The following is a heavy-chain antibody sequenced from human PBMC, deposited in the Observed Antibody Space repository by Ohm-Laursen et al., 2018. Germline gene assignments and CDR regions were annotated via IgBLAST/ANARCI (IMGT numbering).Heavy chain of an antibody. Sequence: SLRLSCTASGFTFSSYWMTWVRQASGKGLEWVANIKEDGSVKQYVDSVKGRFTISRDNAKNPLYLQMNSLRAEDTAVYYCAREELESSGWADWGQGTLVTVSS. V-gene: IGHV3-7*01. CDR2: IKEDGSVK. CDR3: AREELESSGWAD. D-gene: IGHD6-19*01. CDR1: GFTFSSYW. J-gene: IGHJ4*02.